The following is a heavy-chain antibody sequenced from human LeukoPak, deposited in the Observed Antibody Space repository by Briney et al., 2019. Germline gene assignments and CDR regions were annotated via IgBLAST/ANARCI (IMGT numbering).Heavy chain of an antibody. Sequence: SVKVSCKASGGTFSSYAISWVRQAPGQGLEWMGGIIPIFGTANYAQKFQGRVTTTADESTSTAYMELSSLRSEDTAVYYCASLSIAAAGPDYWGQGTLVTVSS. J-gene: IGHJ4*02. D-gene: IGHD6-13*01. CDR3: ASLSIAAAGPDY. CDR1: GGTFSSYA. CDR2: IIPIFGTA. V-gene: IGHV1-69*13.